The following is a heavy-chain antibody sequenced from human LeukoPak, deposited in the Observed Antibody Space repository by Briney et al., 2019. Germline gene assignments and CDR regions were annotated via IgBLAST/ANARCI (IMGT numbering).Heavy chain of an antibody. D-gene: IGHD3-10*01. V-gene: IGHV4-39*07. Sequence: SETLSLTCTVSGGSISSSSYYWGWIRQPPGKGLEWIGSIYYSGSTNYNPSLKSRVTISVDTSKNQFSLKLSSVTAADTAVYYCARDLGYYGSGSGYFDYWGQGTLVTVSS. CDR1: GGSISSSSYY. CDR2: IYYSGST. J-gene: IGHJ4*02. CDR3: ARDLGYYGSGSGYFDY.